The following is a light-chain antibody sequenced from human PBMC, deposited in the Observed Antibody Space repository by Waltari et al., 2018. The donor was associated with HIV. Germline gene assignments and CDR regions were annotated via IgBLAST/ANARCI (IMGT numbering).Light chain of an antibody. CDR1: SSSVDTF. J-gene: IGLJ1*01. CDR2: DVN. CDR3: CSHAGNLIFV. Sequence: QSALTQPHPVSGSPGQSLTISCTGTSSSVDTFVSWYQRHPGKAPKVIIYDVNKRHSGVPDRFSGSKSGNSASLTISGLQAEDEADYYCCSHAGNLIFVFGTGTKVTVL. V-gene: IGLV2-11*01.